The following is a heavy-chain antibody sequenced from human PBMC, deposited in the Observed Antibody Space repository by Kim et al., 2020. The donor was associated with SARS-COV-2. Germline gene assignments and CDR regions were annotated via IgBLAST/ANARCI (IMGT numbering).Heavy chain of an antibody. D-gene: IGHD6-13*01. J-gene: IGHJ2*01. CDR1: GGSISTYY. V-gene: IGHV4-59*01. CDR3: ARGGSWYRYFDL. Sequence: SETLSITCTVSGGSISTYYWSWIRQPPGKGLEWIGYIYYTGSTNYNLSLKSRLTISVDTSKNQFSLLLRSVTAADTAVYYCARGGSWYRYFDLWGRGTLVTVSS. CDR2: IYYTGST.